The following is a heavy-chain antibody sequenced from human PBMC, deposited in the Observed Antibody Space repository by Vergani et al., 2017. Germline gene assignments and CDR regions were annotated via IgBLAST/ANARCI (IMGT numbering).Heavy chain of an antibody. Sequence: EVQLLESGGGLVQPGGSLRLSCEASGFSFPGYAMSWVRQAPGKGLEWVSSVSGSSATPYYEDSVKGRFIISRDNCKNTLHLQMNSLRADDTAVYYCTKGSRGYTGYFFDYWGQGTLATVSS. J-gene: IGHJ4*02. D-gene: IGHD5-12*01. CDR2: VSGSSATP. CDR1: GFSFPGYA. CDR3: TKGSRGYTGYFFDY. V-gene: IGHV3-23*01.